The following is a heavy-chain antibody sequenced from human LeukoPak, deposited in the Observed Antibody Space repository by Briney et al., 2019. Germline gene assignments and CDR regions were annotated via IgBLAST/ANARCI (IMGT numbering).Heavy chain of an antibody. J-gene: IGHJ4*02. CDR1: GGSISSYY. D-gene: IGHD3-22*01. V-gene: IGHV4-59*08. CDR3: ARTTYYYDSSGYYYGPYFDY. Sequence: SETLSLTCTVSGGSISSYYWSWIRQPPGKGLEWIGYIYYSGSTNYNPSLKSRVTISVDTSKNQFSLKLSSVTAADTAVYYCARTTYYYDSSGYYYGPYFDYWGQGTLVTVSS. CDR2: IYYSGST.